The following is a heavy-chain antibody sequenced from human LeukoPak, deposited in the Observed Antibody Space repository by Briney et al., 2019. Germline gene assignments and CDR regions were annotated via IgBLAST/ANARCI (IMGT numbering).Heavy chain of an antibody. J-gene: IGHJ4*02. Sequence: PGGSLRLSCAASGFTFSSYGMHWVRQAPGKGLEWVAVISYDGSNKYYADSVKGRFTISRDNSKNTLYLRMNSLRAEDTAVYYCAKEGSGWYKKLDYWGQGTLVTVSS. D-gene: IGHD6-19*01. CDR3: AKEGSGWYKKLDY. CDR2: ISYDGSNK. V-gene: IGHV3-30*18. CDR1: GFTFSSYG.